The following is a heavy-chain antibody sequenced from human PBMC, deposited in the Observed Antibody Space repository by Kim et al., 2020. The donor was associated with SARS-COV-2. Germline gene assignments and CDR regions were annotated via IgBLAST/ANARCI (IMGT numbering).Heavy chain of an antibody. CDR3: ARGEALMAFDI. J-gene: IGHJ3*02. V-gene: IGHV3-48*03. D-gene: IGHD1-26*01. CDR1: GFTFSSYE. Sequence: GGSLRLSCAASGFTFSSYEMNWVRQAPGKGLEWVSYISSSGSTIYYADSVKGRFTISRDNAKNSLYLQMNSLRAEDTAVYYCARGEALMAFDIWGQGTMVTVSS. CDR2: ISSSGSTI.